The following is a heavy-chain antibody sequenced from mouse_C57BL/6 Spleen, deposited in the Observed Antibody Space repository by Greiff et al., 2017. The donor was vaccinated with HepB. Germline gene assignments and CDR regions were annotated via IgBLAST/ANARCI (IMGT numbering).Heavy chain of an antibody. CDR2: ISDGGSYT. Sequence: EVQLVESGGGLVKPGGSLKLSCAASGFTFSSYAMSWVRQTPEKRLEWVATISDGGSYTYYPDNVKGRFTISRDNAKNNLYLQMSHLKSEDTAMYYCAREKDYYGRGFAYWGQGTLVTVSA. CDR1: GFTFSSYA. J-gene: IGHJ3*01. D-gene: IGHD1-1*01. V-gene: IGHV5-4*01. CDR3: AREKDYYGRGFAY.